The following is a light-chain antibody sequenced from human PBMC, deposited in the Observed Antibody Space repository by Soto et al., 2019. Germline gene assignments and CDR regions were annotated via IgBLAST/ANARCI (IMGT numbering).Light chain of an antibody. CDR1: STDFVSYNR. V-gene: IGLV2-18*01. CDR2: EAS. Sequence: QSALTQPPSASWSPGQSVTISCTGTSTDFVSYNRVSWYQQPPGTAPKLIIYEASNRPSGVPDRFSGSKSGNTASLTISGLQAADEADYYCSLYTSENTYVFGTGTKAPS. CDR3: SLYTSENTYV. J-gene: IGLJ1*01.